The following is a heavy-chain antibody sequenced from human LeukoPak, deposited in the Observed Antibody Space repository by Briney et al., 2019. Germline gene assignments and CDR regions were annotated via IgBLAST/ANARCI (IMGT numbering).Heavy chain of an antibody. CDR2: IIPILGIA. J-gene: IGHJ4*02. CDR3: ARDGYDFWSGPSYFDY. Sequence: SVKVSCKASGGTFSSYTISWVRQAPGQGLEWMGRIIPILGIANYAQNIQGRVTITADKPTSTAYMELSSLRSEDTAVYYCARDGYDFWSGPSYFDYWGQGTLVTVSS. D-gene: IGHD3-3*01. CDR1: GGTFSSYT. V-gene: IGHV1-69*04.